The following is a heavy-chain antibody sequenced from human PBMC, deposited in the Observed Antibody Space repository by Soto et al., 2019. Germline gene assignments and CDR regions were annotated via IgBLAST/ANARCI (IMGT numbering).Heavy chain of an antibody. CDR2: ISHSGTT. V-gene: IGHV4-34*01. J-gene: IGHJ6*02. Sequence: SETLSLTCAVNGGSFTGYYGAWIRQSPGKGLEWIGEISHSGTTIYNPSLKSRVTISVDKSKNQFSLKLSSVTAADTAVYYCARSPDSSGYYPRRYYYGMDVWGQGTTVTVSS. D-gene: IGHD3-22*01. CDR3: ARSPDSSGYYPRRYYYGMDV. CDR1: GGSFTGYY.